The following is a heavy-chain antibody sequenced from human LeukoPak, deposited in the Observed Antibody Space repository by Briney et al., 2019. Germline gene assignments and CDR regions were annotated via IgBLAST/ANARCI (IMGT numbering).Heavy chain of an antibody. Sequence: GGSLRLSCAASGFTFSSYGMHWVRQAPGKGLEWVAVIWYDGSNKYYADSVKGRFTISRDNSKNTLYLQMNSRRAEDTAVYYCARDPSWGMAFDYWGQGTLVTVSS. CDR2: IWYDGSNK. V-gene: IGHV3-33*01. J-gene: IGHJ4*02. CDR1: GFTFSSYG. D-gene: IGHD2-8*02. CDR3: ARDPSWGMAFDY.